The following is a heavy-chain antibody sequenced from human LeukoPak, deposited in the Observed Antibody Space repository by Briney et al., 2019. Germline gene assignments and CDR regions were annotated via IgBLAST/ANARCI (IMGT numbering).Heavy chain of an antibody. J-gene: IGHJ4*02. D-gene: IGHD6-19*01. CDR2: IRYDGSNK. CDR1: GFTFSGSS. CDR3: AKGEIAVAEGLFDY. Sequence: GGSLRLSCAASGFTFSGSSMHWVRQASGKGLEWVAFIRYDGSNKYYADSVKGRFTISRDNSKNTLYLQMNSLRAEDTAVHYCAKGEIAVAEGLFDYWGQGTLVTVSS. V-gene: IGHV3-30*02.